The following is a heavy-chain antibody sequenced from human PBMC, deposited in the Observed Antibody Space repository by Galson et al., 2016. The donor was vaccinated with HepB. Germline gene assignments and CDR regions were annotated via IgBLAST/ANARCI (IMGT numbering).Heavy chain of an antibody. CDR3: VRGPFQGVVSPFDH. J-gene: IGHJ4*02. V-gene: IGHV3-74*01. CDR2: IFSGENR. D-gene: IGHD3-22*01. Sequence: SLRLSCAASGFSFSNYWMHWVRQAPGKGLVWVSRIFSGENRAYADSVTGRFTITRDNGKNMLYIQMDNLRADATAVYYCVRGPFQGVVSPFDHWGQGVLVTVTS. CDR1: GFSFSNYW.